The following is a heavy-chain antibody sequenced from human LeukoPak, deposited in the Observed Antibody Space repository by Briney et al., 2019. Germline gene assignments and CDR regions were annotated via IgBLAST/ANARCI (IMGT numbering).Heavy chain of an antibody. J-gene: IGHJ5*02. Sequence: GGSLRLSCAASGSTFSGFWMNWVRQAPGKGLEWVSYISSSSNTIYYADSVKGRFTISRDNAKKSLYLQMNSLRDEDTAVYYCAGEYSSSWFGGWFDPWGQGTLVTVSS. V-gene: IGHV3-48*02. CDR2: ISSSSNTI. CDR1: GSTFSGFW. D-gene: IGHD2-2*01. CDR3: AGEYSSSWFGGWFDP.